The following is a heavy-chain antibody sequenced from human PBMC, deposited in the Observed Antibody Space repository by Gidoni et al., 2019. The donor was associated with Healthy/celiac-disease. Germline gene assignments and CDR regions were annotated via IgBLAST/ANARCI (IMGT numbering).Heavy chain of an antibody. J-gene: IGHJ4*02. D-gene: IGHD4-4*01. CDR3: ATTVTTRGIDY. V-gene: IGHV4-34*01. CDR1: GGSFSGYY. Sequence: VQLQQWGAGLLKPSETLSLTCAVYGGSFSGYYSSWIRQPPGKGLEWIGEINHSGSTNYNPSLKSRVTISVDTSKNQFSLKLSSVTAADTAVYYCATTVTTRGIDYWGQGTLVTVSS. CDR2: INHSGST.